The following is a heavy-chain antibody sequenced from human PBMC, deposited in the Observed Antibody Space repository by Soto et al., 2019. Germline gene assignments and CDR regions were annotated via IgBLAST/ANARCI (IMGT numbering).Heavy chain of an antibody. CDR1: GFSFSTYW. V-gene: IGHV3-74*01. J-gene: IGHJ1*01. CDR2: INVDGNTK. CDR3: ARDEGRQGPEYFHH. Sequence: EVQLVESGGGLVQPGGSLRLSCAASGFSFSTYWVYWVRQAPGKGLVWVSRINVDGNTKNYADSVKGRFTVSRDNAKNTLYLQMNSLRAEDTAVYYCARDEGRQGPEYFHHWGQGTLVTVSS.